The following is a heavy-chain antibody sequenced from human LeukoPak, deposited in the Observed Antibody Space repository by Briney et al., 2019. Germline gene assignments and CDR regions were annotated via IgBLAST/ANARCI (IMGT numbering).Heavy chain of an antibody. CDR2: ISYDGSNK. CDR1: GFTFSSYW. D-gene: IGHD3-22*01. J-gene: IGHJ3*02. Sequence: GGSLRLSCAASGFTFSSYWMHWVRQAPGKGLEWVAVISYDGSNKYYADSVKGRFTISRDNSKNTLYLQMNRLRAEDTAVYYCARDGPLHYYDSSGYYFAFDIWGQGTMVTVSS. V-gene: IGHV3-30-3*01. CDR3: ARDGPLHYYDSSGYYFAFDI.